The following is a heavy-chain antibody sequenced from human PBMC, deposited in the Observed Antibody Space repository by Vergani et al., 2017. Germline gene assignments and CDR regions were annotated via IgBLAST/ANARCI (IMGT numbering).Heavy chain of an antibody. D-gene: IGHD3-22*01. V-gene: IGHV4-39*01. Sequence: QVQLQESGPGLVKPSETLSLTCTVSGGSISSSSYYWGWIRQPPGKGLEWIGSIYYSGSTSYNPSLWSRVTISVDTAKNQFSLKLRSVTAADTAVYYCGRLGDYYASSGPQFSRNDAFDIWGQGTMVTVSS. CDR3: GRLGDYYASSGPQFSRNDAFDI. CDR1: GGSISSSSYY. CDR2: IYYSGST. J-gene: IGHJ3*02.